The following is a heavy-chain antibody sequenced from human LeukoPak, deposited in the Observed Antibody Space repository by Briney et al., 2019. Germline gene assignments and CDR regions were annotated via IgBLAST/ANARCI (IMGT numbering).Heavy chain of an antibody. D-gene: IGHD3-9*01. V-gene: IGHV1-18*04. CDR3: ARPYYDILTGYYYFDY. J-gene: IGHJ4*02. Sequence: ASVKVSCKGSGYTLSNHAFSWVRQAPGQGLEWMGWISAYNGNTNYAQKLQGRVTMTTDTSTSTAYMELRSLRSDDTAVYYCARPYYDILTGYYYFDYWGQGTLVTVSS. CDR2: ISAYNGNT. CDR1: GYTLSNHA.